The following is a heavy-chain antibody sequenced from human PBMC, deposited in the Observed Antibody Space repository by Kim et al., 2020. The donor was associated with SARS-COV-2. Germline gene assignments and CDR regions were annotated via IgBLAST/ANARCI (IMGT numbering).Heavy chain of an antibody. CDR2: IICNSGST. Sequence: GGSLRLPCAASGFTFSSYAMSWVRHAPGKGLEWVSGIICNSGSTYYADSVKGRVTISIDNSKNTLSLQMSTLTAEDTAVYYCARGAGANVFFD. D-gene: IGHD2-21*01. V-gene: IGHV3-23*01. CDR1: GFTFSSYA. J-gene: IGHJ4*01. CDR3: ARGAGANVFFD.